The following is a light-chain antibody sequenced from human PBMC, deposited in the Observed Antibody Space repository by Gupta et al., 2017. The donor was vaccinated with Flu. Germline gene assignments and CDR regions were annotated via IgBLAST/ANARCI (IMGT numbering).Light chain of an antibody. Sequence: RVTISCSGSSSNIETKTVSWYQQLPGAAPKLFIYNNDRRPSGVPDRFSGTKSGPSASLAIRGLQSDDEAEYYCEEWDVSLRVPVFGGGTKLTVL. CDR3: EEWDVSLRVPV. CDR2: NND. J-gene: IGLJ3*02. V-gene: IGLV1-44*01. CDR1: SSNIETKT.